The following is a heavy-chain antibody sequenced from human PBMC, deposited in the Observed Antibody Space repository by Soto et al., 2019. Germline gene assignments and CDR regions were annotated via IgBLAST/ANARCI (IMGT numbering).Heavy chain of an antibody. V-gene: IGHV3-23*01. CDR2: ISGSGGST. D-gene: IGHD3-22*01. CDR3: ARVYYYDSSGSFDY. J-gene: IGHJ4*02. Sequence: GGSLRLSCAASGFTFSSYAMSWVRQAPGKGLEWVSAISGSGGSTYYADSVKGRFTISRDNAKNSLYLQMNSLRAEDTAVYYCARVYYYDSSGSFDYWGQGTLVTVSS. CDR1: GFTFSSYA.